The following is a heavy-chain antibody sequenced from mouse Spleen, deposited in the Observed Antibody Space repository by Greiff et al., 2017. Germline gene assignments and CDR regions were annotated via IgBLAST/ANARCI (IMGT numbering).Heavy chain of an antibody. Sequence: QVQLQQPGAELVRPGSSVKLSCKASGYTFTSYWMHWVKQRPIQGLEWIGNIDPSDSETHYNQKFKDKATLTVDKSSSTAYMQLSSLTSEDSAVYYCARHYYGSYWYFDVWGAGTTVTVSS. V-gene: IGHV1-52*01. J-gene: IGHJ1*01. CDR3: ARHYYGSYWYFDV. CDR2: IDPSDSET. CDR1: GYTFTSYW. D-gene: IGHD1-2*01.